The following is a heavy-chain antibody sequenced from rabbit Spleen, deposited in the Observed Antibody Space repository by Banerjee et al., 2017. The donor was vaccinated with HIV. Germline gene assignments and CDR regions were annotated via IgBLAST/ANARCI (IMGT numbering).Heavy chain of an antibody. J-gene: IGHJ4*01. CDR1: GFSFRSTHY. D-gene: IGHD8-1*01. CDR3: ARGDASSTYYTHYFDL. Sequence: QEQLVESGGGLVQPEGSLTLTCTASGFSFRSTHYACWVRQAPGKGLEWIACIYAGTSGRTYYATWAKGRFTISKASSTMVTLQMTSLTAADTATYFCARGDASSTYYTHYFDLWGPGTLVTVS. V-gene: IGHV1S45*01. CDR2: IYAGTSGRT.